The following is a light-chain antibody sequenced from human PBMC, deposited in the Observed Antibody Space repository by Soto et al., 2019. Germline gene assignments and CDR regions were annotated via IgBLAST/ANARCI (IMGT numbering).Light chain of an antibody. J-gene: IGKJ4*01. Sequence: DIQMTQSPSTLSASVGDRVTITCRASQSISSWLAWYQQKPGKAPQLLIYDASSLQSGVPSRFSGSGSGTEFTLTISSLQPDDFATYYCQQYNTFSITFGGGTNVDIK. CDR2: DAS. CDR1: QSISSW. V-gene: IGKV1-5*01. CDR3: QQYNTFSIT.